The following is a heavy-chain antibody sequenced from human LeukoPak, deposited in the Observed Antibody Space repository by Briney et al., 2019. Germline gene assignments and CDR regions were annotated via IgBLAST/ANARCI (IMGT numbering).Heavy chain of an antibody. CDR2: ISGSGGST. J-gene: IGHJ3*02. D-gene: IGHD3-10*01. V-gene: IGHV3-23*01. Sequence: GGSLRLSCAASVFTFSSYAMSWVRQAPGKGLEWVSAISGSGGSTYYADSVKGRFTISRDNSKNTLYLQMNSLRAEDTAVYYCARHLWFGELFPDAFDIWGQGTMVTVSS. CDR3: ARHLWFGELFPDAFDI. CDR1: VFTFSSYA.